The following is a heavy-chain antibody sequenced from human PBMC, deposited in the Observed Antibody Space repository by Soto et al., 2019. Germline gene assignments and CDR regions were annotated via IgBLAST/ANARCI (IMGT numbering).Heavy chain of an antibody. CDR2: IYYSGST. Sequence: QLQLQESGPGLVKPSETLSLTCTVSGGSISSSSYYWGWIRQPPGKGLEWIGSIYYSGSTYYNPSLNSRVTISVDTSTNQCYLNIRSVTAADTAVYYCARPGIGNYYGSGSYYIPYYFDYWGQGTLVTVSS. D-gene: IGHD3-10*01. J-gene: IGHJ4*02. CDR3: ARPGIGNYYGSGSYYIPYYFDY. V-gene: IGHV4-39*01. CDR1: GGSISSSSYY.